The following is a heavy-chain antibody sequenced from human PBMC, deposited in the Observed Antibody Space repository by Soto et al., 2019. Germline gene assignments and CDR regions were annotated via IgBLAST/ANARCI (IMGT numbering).Heavy chain of an antibody. V-gene: IGHV3-30-3*01. CDR3: ARAEAVAGPYYFDY. J-gene: IGHJ4*02. CDR1: GVSFSISA. Sequence: QVPLVESGGGVVQPGRSLRLSCAASGVSFSISAMHWVRQAPGKGLEWVAVISYDGSIKYYADSVKGRFTISRDNCKNTLYLQMNSLRADDTAVYYCARAEAVAGPYYFDYWGQGTLVTVSS. CDR2: ISYDGSIK. D-gene: IGHD6-19*01.